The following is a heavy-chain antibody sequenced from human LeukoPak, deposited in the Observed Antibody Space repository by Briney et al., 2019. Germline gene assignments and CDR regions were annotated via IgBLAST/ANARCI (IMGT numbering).Heavy chain of an antibody. D-gene: IGHD3-10*01. CDR2: IQQDGSEK. Sequence: GGALRLSCAASGFTFSSSWMSWVRRAPGKGLEWVANIQQDGSEKDYVDSGKGRFTISRDNAKNSLYLQINSLRVEDTDLYYCARGRGLEYWGQGTLVTVSS. J-gene: IGHJ4*02. CDR3: ARGRGLEY. V-gene: IGHV3-7*03. CDR1: GFTFSSSW.